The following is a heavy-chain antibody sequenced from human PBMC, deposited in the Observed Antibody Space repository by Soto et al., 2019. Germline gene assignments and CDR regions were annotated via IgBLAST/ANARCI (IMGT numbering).Heavy chain of an antibody. J-gene: IGHJ6*02. V-gene: IGHV3-43*01. Sequence: GGSLRLSCAASGFTFDDYTMHWVRQAPGKGLEWVSLISWDGGSTYYADSVKGRFTISRDNSKNSLYLQMNSLRTEDTALYYCAKDFSQQLVPGGGDYGMDVWGQGTTVTVSS. D-gene: IGHD6-13*01. CDR3: AKDFSQQLVPGGGDYGMDV. CDR1: GFTFDDYT. CDR2: ISWDGGST.